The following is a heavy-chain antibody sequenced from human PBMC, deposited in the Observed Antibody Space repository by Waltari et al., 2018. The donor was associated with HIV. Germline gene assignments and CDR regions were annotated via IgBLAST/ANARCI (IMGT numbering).Heavy chain of an antibody. CDR2: FRSKAYGGTT. CDR3: TRDSIYYYGSGSYFQH. D-gene: IGHD3-10*01. CDR1: GFTFGDYA. V-gene: IGHV3-49*04. J-gene: IGHJ1*01. Sequence: ELQLVESGGGLGQPGRSLRLSCTASGFTFGDYAMSWVRQAPGKGLEWVDFFRSKAYGGTTEYAASVKGRFTISRDDSKSIAYLQMNSLKTEDTAVYYCTRDSIYYYGSGSYFQHWGQGTLVTVSS.